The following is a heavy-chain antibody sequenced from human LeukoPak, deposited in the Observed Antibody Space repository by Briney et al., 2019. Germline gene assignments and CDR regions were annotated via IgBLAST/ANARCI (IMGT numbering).Heavy chain of an antibody. J-gene: IGHJ5*01. CDR1: GFTFSSYA. V-gene: IGHV3-23*01. Sequence: GGSLRLSCAASGFTFSSYAMSWVRQAPGKGLEWVSAISGSGGSTYYADSGRGRFTISRDNSKNTLYLQMNSLRAEDTAVYYCARDREWFEYWGQGTLVTVSS. CDR3: ARDREWFEY. CDR2: ISGSGGST.